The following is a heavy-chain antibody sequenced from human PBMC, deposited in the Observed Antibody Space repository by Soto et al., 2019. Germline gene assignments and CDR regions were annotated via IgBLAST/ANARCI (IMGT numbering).Heavy chain of an antibody. CDR1: GGSISSSIYY. CDR3: ARESYYGSGATVVGY. CDR2: IFYSGST. Sequence: SETLSLTCTVSGGSISSSIYYGGWIRRPPGKGLEWIGSIFYSGSTYYNQSLKSRVTISVDTSKNQFSLKLNSVTAADTAVYYCARESYYGSGATVVGYWGLGTLVTVSS. D-gene: IGHD3-10*01. J-gene: IGHJ4*02. V-gene: IGHV4-39*07.